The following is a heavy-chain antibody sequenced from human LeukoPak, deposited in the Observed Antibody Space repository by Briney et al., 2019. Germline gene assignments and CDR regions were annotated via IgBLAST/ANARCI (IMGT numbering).Heavy chain of an antibody. J-gene: IGHJ3*02. Sequence: GGSLRLSCAASGFTFSSYWMSWVRQAPGKGLEWVSVIYSGDSTYYADSVKGRFTISRDNSKNTLYLQMNSLRAEDTAVYYCARDSGAYSSGWYGAFDIWGQGTMVTVSS. V-gene: IGHV3-53*01. D-gene: IGHD6-19*01. CDR2: IYSGDST. CDR1: GFTFSSYW. CDR3: ARDSGAYSSGWYGAFDI.